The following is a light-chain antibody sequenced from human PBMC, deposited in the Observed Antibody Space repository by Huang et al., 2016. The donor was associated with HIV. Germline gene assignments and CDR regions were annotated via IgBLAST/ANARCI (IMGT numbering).Light chain of an antibody. CDR2: WSA. J-gene: IGKJ1*01. CDR1: QTVLYSLNQKNY. V-gene: IGKV4-1*01. CDR3: LQYYSVPQT. Sequence: DIVMTQSPDSLAVSPGERATINCKSSQTVLYSLNQKNYLGWFQQKPGLPPKLLIFWSAPRAAGVPNRFGGSGSGTVFIITSNNQQAEDVAVYFCLQYYSVPQTFGHGTKVEIK.